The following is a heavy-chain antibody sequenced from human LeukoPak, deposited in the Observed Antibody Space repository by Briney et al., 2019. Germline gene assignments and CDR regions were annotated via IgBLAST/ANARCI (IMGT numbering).Heavy chain of an antibody. Sequence: GRSPRLSCAASRFTFSSYGMHWVRQAPGKGLEWVAVISYDGSNKYHADSVKGRFTISRDNSKNTRYLQMNSLRAEDTAVYYCASFDIVVVPAAISAFDIWGQGTMVTVSS. D-gene: IGHD2-2*01. CDR3: ASFDIVVVPAAISAFDI. CDR1: RFTFSSYG. V-gene: IGHV3-30*03. CDR2: ISYDGSNK. J-gene: IGHJ3*02.